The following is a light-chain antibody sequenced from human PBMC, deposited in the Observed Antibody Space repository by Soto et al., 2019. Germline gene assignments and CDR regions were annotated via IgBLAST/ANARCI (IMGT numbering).Light chain of an antibody. J-gene: IGLJ3*02. Sequence: QSVLTQPPSASGTPGQRVTISCSGSSSNIGSNTVNWYQQLPGTAPKLLIYSNNQQPSGVPDRFAGYKSGTSASLAISGLQSEGEADYYCAAWDDSLNAWVFGGGTKLTVL. CDR2: SNN. CDR1: SSNIGSNT. CDR3: AAWDDSLNAWV. V-gene: IGLV1-44*01.